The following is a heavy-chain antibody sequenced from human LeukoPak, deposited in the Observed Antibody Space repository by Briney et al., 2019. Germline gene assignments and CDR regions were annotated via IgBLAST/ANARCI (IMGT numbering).Heavy chain of an antibody. CDR1: GGSISSYY. CDR3: ATHGYTAIVFVD. V-gene: IGHV4-59*08. Sequence: PWETLSLTCTVSGGSISSYYWSWIRQPPGKGLERVGYIYYTGSTNYTPSLKSRVTISVDTSKNQFSLKLTALTAADTALYYCATHGYTAIVFVDWGQGTLVTVSS. J-gene: IGHJ4*02. CDR2: IYYTGST. D-gene: IGHD5-18*01.